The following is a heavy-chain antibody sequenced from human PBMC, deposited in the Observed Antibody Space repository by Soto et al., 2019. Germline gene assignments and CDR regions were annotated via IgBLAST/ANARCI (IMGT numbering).Heavy chain of an antibody. CDR2: IKSDGSST. V-gene: IGHV3-74*01. D-gene: IGHD3-10*01. Sequence: EVQLVESGGGLVQPGGSLKLSCAASGFTFSSYWMHWVRQAPGKGLVWVSRIKSDGSSTNSADSVKGRFTISRDNARNTLFLQMNSLSAEDTAVYYCAREPFGDSSYWGQGTLVNVS. J-gene: IGHJ4*02. CDR3: AREPFGDSSY. CDR1: GFTFSSYW.